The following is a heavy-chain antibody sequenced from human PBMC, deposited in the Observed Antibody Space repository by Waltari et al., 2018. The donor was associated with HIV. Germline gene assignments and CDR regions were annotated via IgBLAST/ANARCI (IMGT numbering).Heavy chain of an antibody. CDR3: ARGLFITMVRGVISYFDY. Sequence: QVQLVQSGAEVKKPGSSVKVSCKASGGTFSSYAISWVRQAPGQGLEWMGGYIPIVGTANYAQKFQGRVTITADESTSTAYMELSSLRSEDTAVYYCARGLFITMVRGVISYFDYWGQGTLVTVSS. J-gene: IGHJ4*02. D-gene: IGHD3-10*01. CDR2: YIPIVGTA. CDR1: GGTFSSYA. V-gene: IGHV1-69*01.